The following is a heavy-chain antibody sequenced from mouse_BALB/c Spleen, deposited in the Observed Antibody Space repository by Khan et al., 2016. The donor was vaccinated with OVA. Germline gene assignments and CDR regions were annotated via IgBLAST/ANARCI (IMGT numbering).Heavy chain of an antibody. Sequence: QVQLQQSGPGLVAPSQSLSITCTISGFSLTNYGVHWVRRPPGKGLEWLVVIWSDGSTTYNSALKSRLTISKDNSKSQVFLKMNSLQTDDTAMYFCARQPYYHYNIMDYWGQGTSVTVSS. CDR3: ARQPYYHYNIMDY. J-gene: IGHJ4*01. CDR1: GFSLTNYG. V-gene: IGHV2-6-1*01. D-gene: IGHD2-10*01. CDR2: IWSDGST.